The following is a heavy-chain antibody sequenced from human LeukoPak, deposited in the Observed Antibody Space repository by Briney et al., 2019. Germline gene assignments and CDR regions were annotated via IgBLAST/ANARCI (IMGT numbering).Heavy chain of an antibody. V-gene: IGHV5-10-1*01. CDR2: IDPRDSYT. CDR1: GSTFTSYW. Sequence: GESLKISCKGSGSTFTSYWISWVRQMPGKGLEWMGRIDPRDSYTKYSPSFEGHVTISVDKSISTAYLQWSSLKASDTAMYYCARGGTGYYLDYWGQGTLVTVSS. D-gene: IGHD1-7*01. CDR3: ARGGTGYYLDY. J-gene: IGHJ4*02.